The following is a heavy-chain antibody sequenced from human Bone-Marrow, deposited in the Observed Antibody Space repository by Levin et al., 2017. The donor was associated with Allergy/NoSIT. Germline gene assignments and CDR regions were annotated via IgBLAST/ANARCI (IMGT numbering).Heavy chain of an antibody. CDR2: ISGSGGST. CDR3: AKGYHHGEYYFDY. CDR1: GFTFRSYA. D-gene: IGHD2-2*01. V-gene: IGHV3-23*01. Sequence: LSLTCAASGFTFRSYAMSWVRQAPGKGLEWVSAISGSGGSTYYADSVKGRFTISRDNSKNTLYLQMNSLRAEDTAVYYCAKGYHHGEYYFDYWGQGTLVTVSS. J-gene: IGHJ4*02.